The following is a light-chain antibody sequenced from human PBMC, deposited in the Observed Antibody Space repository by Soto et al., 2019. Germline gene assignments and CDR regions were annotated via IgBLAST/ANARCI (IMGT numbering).Light chain of an antibody. V-gene: IGKV3-15*01. J-gene: IGKJ1*01. CDR1: QSVSSN. CDR2: GAS. CDR3: QQYNNWPRTWT. Sequence: EIVMTQSPATLSVSPGERATLSCRASQSVSSNFAWYQHKPDQAPRLLIYGASTWATGIPARVSGSGSGTEFTLTISSRQSEDFAVYDCQQYNNWPRTWTFGQGTKVEIK.